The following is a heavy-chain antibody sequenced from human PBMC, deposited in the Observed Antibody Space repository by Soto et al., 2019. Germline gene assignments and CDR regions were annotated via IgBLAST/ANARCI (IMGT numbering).Heavy chain of an antibody. Sequence: GGSLRLSCAASGFTFSSYGMHWVRQAPGKGLEWVAVTSFDGRNNNYADSVRGRFTISRDNFKNTLYLQMNSLRAEDTAVYYCAKDTYYHDSSGFYVFDYWGQGTPVTSPQ. CDR2: TSFDGRNN. V-gene: IGHV3-30*18. CDR3: AKDTYYHDSSGFYVFDY. CDR1: GFTFSSYG. J-gene: IGHJ4*02. D-gene: IGHD3-22*01.